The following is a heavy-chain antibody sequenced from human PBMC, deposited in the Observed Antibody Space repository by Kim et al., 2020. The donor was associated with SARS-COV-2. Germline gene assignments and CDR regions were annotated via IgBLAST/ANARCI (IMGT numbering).Heavy chain of an antibody. V-gene: IGHV1-69*13. Sequence: SVKVSCKASGGTFSSYAISWVRQAPGQGLEWMGGIIPIFGTANYAQKFQGRVTITADESTSTAYMELSSLRSEDTAVYYCARSSMDTAMVAGSWFDPWGQGTLVTVSS. D-gene: IGHD5-18*01. J-gene: IGHJ5*02. CDR1: GGTFSSYA. CDR2: IIPIFGTA. CDR3: ARSSMDTAMVAGSWFDP.